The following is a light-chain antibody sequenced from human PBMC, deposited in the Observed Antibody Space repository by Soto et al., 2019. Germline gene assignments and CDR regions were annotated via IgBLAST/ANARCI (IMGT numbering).Light chain of an antibody. Sequence: EIVLTQFPATLSLSPGARATLSCMASRSVTSNSLAWYQQRPGQAPRLLIHGASSRATNIPDRFSGSGSGTDFTLTISRLEPEDFAVYYCQQYVSSPWAFGQGTKV. CDR3: QQYVSSPWA. CDR2: GAS. J-gene: IGKJ1*01. V-gene: IGKV3-20*01. CDR1: RSVTSNS.